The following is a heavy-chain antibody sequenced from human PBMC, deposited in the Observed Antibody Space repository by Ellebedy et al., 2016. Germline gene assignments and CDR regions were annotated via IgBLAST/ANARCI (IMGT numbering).Heavy chain of an antibody. D-gene: IGHD2-21*01. CDR3: ARRYCGGDCYLTGFAFDI. CDR2: IYPGDSDT. V-gene: IGHV5-51*01. J-gene: IGHJ3*02. CDR1: GYSFTSYW. Sequence: GESLKISXKGSGYSFTSYWIAWVRQMPGKGLEWMGIIYPGDSDTRYSPSFQGQVTISADKSITAAYLQWSSLKASDTAMYYCARRYCGGDCYLTGFAFDIWGQGTMVTVSS.